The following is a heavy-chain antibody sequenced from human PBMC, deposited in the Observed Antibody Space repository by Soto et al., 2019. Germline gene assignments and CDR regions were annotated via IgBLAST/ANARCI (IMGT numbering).Heavy chain of an antibody. D-gene: IGHD3-9*01. V-gene: IGHV3-30*18. CDR2: ISYDGTEE. CDR3: AKGRFDVVTTRPFDH. CDR1: GFTFISFC. J-gene: IGHJ4*01. Sequence: GGSLRLSCAASGFTFISFCIHWVRQAPCKGLEWVAVISYDGTEEKYADSVKGRATVSRDNSKNTVYLQMNRLRGDDSAIYYCAKGRFDVVTTRPFDHWGQGTLVTVSP.